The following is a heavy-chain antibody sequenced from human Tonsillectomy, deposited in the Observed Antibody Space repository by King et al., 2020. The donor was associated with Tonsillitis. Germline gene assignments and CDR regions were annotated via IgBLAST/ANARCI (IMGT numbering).Heavy chain of an antibody. Sequence: VQLVESGGGLAQPGGSLRLSCVASGFTFSSYSMNWVRQAPGKWREWVAYIGGGGGTISDADSVKGLFTISSDNGQNSLSLQMNSLRDEDTAVYFCARDSRWAFDYWGQGSLVTVSS. D-gene: IGHD1-26*01. CDR2: IGGGGGTI. CDR3: ARDSRWAFDY. J-gene: IGHJ4*02. V-gene: IGHV3-48*02. CDR1: GFTFSSYS.